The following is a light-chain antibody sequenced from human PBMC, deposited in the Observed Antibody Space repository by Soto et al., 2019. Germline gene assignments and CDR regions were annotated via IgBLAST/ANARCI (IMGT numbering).Light chain of an antibody. Sequence: VLTQPPSAFGTPGQRVTISCSGSSSNIGINSVSWYQQLPGTAPKLLIYSNDQRPSGVPGRFSGSKSGTSASLAISWLQSGDEADYYCAAWDDSLNGYVLGTGTKVTVL. V-gene: IGLV1-44*01. J-gene: IGLJ1*01. CDR2: SND. CDR3: AAWDDSLNGYV. CDR1: SSNIGINS.